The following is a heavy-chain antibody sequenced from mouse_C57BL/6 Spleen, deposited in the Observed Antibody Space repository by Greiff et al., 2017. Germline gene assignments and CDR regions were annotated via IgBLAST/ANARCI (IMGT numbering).Heavy chain of an antibody. CDR2: INPSTGGT. CDR1: GYSFTGYY. D-gene: IGHD3-1*01. V-gene: IGHV1-42*01. Sequence: EVQLQESGPELVKPGASVKISCKASGYSFTGYYMNWVKQSPEKSLEWIGEINPSTGGTTYNQKFKAKSTLTVDKSSSPAYMQLSSLTSEDSAVYYCARRANYYAMDDWGQGTSVTVSS. CDR3: ARRANYYAMDD. J-gene: IGHJ4*01.